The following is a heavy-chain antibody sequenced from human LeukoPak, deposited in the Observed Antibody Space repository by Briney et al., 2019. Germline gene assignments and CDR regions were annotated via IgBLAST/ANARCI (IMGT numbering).Heavy chain of an antibody. J-gene: IGHJ5*02. V-gene: IGHV4-31*03. CDR3: ARVPDYEGHWFDP. CDR1: GGSISSGGYY. Sequence: SETLSLTCTVSGGSISSGGYYWSWIRQHPGKGLEWIGYIYYSGSTYYNPSLKSRVTISVDTSKNQLSLKLSSVTAADTAVYYCARVPDYEGHWFDPWGQGTLVTVSS. CDR2: IYYSGST. D-gene: IGHD4-17*01.